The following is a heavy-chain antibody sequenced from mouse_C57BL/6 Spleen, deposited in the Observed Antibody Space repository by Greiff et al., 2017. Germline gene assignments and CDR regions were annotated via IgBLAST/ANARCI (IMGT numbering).Heavy chain of an antibody. CDR3: TQFSTTDSPYAMDY. CDR2: IRLKSDNYAT. Sequence: EVKVEESGGGLVQPGGSMKLSCVASGFTFSNYWMNWVRQSPEKGLEWVAQIRLKSDNYATHYAESVKGRFTISRDDSKSSVYLQMNNLRAEDTGIYYCTQFSTTDSPYAMDYWGQGTSVTVSS. D-gene: IGHD1-1*01. V-gene: IGHV6-3*01. J-gene: IGHJ4*01. CDR1: GFTFSNYW.